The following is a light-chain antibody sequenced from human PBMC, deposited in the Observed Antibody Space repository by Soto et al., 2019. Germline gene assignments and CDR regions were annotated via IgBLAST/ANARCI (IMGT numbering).Light chain of an antibody. CDR1: SSDVGSYNR. CDR3: SLYTSSSTYV. J-gene: IGLJ1*01. Sequence: QSALTQPPSVSGSPGQSVTISCTGTSSDVGSYNRVSWYQQPPGTGPKLMIYEVSHRPSGVPDRFSGSKSGNTASLTISGLQAEDEADYYCSLYTSSSTYVFGTGTKVTV. V-gene: IGLV2-18*01. CDR2: EVS.